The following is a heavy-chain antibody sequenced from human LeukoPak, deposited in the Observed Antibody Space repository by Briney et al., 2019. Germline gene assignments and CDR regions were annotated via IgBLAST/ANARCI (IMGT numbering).Heavy chain of an antibody. V-gene: IGHV3-48*02. Sequence: GGSLRLSCAASGFTFSSYSMNWVRQAPGKGLEWVSYISSDSRTIYYEDSVKGRFNISRDNAKNSLYLQMKSLRDEDTAVYYCARYGSGTSYITNYFDYWGQGTLVTVSS. CDR2: ISSDSRTI. CDR1: GFTFSSYS. J-gene: IGHJ4*02. CDR3: ARYGSGTSYITNYFDY. D-gene: IGHD3-10*01.